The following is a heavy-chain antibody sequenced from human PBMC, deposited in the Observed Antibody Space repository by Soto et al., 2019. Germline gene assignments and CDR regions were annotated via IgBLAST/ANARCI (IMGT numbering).Heavy chain of an antibody. V-gene: IGHV3-9*01. D-gene: IGHD6-19*01. J-gene: IGHJ6*02. CDR2: ISWNSGSI. Sequence: EVQLVESGGGLVQPGRSLRLSCAASGFTFDDYSMHWVRQAPGKGLEWVSGISWNSGSIGYADSVKGRFTISRDNAKNSLYLQMNSLRAEDTALYYCAKDNKQWLVEGMDVWGQGTTVTVSS. CDR1: GFTFDDYS. CDR3: AKDNKQWLVEGMDV.